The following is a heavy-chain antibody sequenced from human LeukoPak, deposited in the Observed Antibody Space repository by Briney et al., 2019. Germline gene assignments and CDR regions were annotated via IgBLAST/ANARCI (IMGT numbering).Heavy chain of an antibody. CDR2: IIPIFGTA. D-gene: IGHD3-9*01. J-gene: IGHJ4*02. V-gene: IGHV1-69*01. CDR1: GGTFSSYA. Sequence: SVKVSCKASGGTFSSYAISWVRQAPGQGLEWMGGIIPIFGTANYAQKFQGRVTITADESTSTAYMELSSLRSEDTAVYYCARGGDGDILTGLVFDYWGQGTLVTVSS. CDR3: ARGGDGDILTGLVFDY.